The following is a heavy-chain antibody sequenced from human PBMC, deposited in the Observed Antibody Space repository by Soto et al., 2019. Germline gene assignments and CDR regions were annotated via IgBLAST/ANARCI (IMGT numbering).Heavy chain of an antibody. Sequence: QVPLVQSGAEVKKPGASVKVSCKASGYTFTSYGISWVRQAPGQGLEWMGWISAYNGNTNYAQKLQGRVTMTTDTSTSTAYMELRSLRSDDTAVYYCARDRSSNYYYDSSGYYPPGVYYGMDVWGQGTTVTVSS. CDR3: ARDRSSNYYYDSSGYYPPGVYYGMDV. V-gene: IGHV1-18*04. CDR1: GYTFTSYG. CDR2: ISAYNGNT. D-gene: IGHD3-22*01. J-gene: IGHJ6*02.